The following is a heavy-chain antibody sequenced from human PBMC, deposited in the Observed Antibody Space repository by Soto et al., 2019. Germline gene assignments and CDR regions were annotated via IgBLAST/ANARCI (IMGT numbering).Heavy chain of an antibody. J-gene: IGHJ6*03. V-gene: IGHV3-21*02. CDR3: ARGKHCTDGICSFSEYSYHMDV. Sequence: EVQLVESGGDLVKPGESLRLSSAASGSSFSVSIMNWVRQAPGKGLEWVSSISTSSHYIYYADSVKGRFAIFRDNAKNSLYLQMDNLRAEDTAVYYCARGKHCTDGICSFSEYSYHMDVWGKGTTVTVSS. CDR2: ISTSSHYI. D-gene: IGHD2-8*01. CDR1: GSSFSVSI.